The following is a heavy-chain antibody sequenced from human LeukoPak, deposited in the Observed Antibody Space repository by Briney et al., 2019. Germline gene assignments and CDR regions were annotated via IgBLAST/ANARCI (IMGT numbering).Heavy chain of an antibody. Sequence: GGSLRLSCAASGFTFSRYWMHWVRQGPGKGLEWVSAISGSGGDTYYADSVKGRFTISRDNSKNTLYLQMHSLRAEDTALYYCAKAMSDYYDSSRYYDFDSWGQGTLVTVSS. V-gene: IGHV3-23*01. D-gene: IGHD3-22*01. CDR3: AKAMSDYYDSSRYYDFDS. CDR2: ISGSGGDT. CDR1: GFTFSRYW. J-gene: IGHJ4*02.